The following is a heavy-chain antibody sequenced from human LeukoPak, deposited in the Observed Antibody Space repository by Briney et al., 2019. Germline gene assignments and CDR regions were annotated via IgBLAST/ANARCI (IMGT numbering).Heavy chain of an antibody. J-gene: IGHJ4*02. V-gene: IGHV4-34*01. CDR1: GGFFSGYY. CDR3: ARRYYYGSGSTH. CDR2: INHSGST. Sequence: PSETLSLTCAVYGGFFSGYYWIWIRQPPGKGRVWIGDINHSGSTNYNPSLKSRVTISVNTSKNQFSLKLSSATAADTAVYYCARRYYYGSGSTHWGQGTLVTVSS. D-gene: IGHD3-10*01.